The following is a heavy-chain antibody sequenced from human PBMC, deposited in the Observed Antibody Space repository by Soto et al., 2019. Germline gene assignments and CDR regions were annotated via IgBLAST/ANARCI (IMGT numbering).Heavy chain of an antibody. Sequence: QITLNESGPTVVNPAEPLTLTCTFSGFSLTTSGVGVGWIRQSPGKAPEWLALIYWDDDKRYSASLKSRLTITKDASKNQVVLTMASVDPADTATYYCAHRILRTVFGVVTTTAIYFDFWGQGTPVAVSS. D-gene: IGHD3-3*01. V-gene: IGHV2-5*02. J-gene: IGHJ4*02. CDR1: GFSLTTSGVG. CDR2: IYWDDDK. CDR3: AHRILRTVFGVVTTTAIYFDF.